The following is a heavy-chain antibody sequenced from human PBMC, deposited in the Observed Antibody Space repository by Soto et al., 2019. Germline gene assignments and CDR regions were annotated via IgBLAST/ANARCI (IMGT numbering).Heavy chain of an antibody. CDR3: ASVKGGYYYYGMDV. J-gene: IGHJ6*02. CDR1: GGSFSGYY. V-gene: IGHV4-34*01. Sequence: QVQLQQWGAGLLKPSETLSLTCAVYGGSFSGYYWSWIRQPPGKGLEWIGEINHSGSTNYNPSLKSRVTISVDTSKNQFSLKLSSVTAADTAVYYCASVKGGYYYYGMDVWGQGTTVTVSS. D-gene: IGHD1-26*01. CDR2: INHSGST.